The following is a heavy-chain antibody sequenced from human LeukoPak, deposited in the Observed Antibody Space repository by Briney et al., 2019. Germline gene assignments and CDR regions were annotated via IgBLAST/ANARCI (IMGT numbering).Heavy chain of an antibody. V-gene: IGHV1-46*01. D-gene: IGHD3-22*01. J-gene: IGHJ4*02. CDR2: IYPSGGGS. CDR3: ARAFSGYSIDF. Sequence: ASVKVSCKTSGHTFTKYYMHWVRQAPGHGLVWMGIIYPSGGGSSYAQKFQGRVTMTRDTSTSTVYMEVNSLTSEDTAVYYCARAFSGYSIDFWGQGTLVTVSS. CDR1: GHTFTKYY.